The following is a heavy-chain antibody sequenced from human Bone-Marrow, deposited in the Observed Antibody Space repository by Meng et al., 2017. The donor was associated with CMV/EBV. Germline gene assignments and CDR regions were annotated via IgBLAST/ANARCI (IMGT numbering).Heavy chain of an antibody. CDR3: ARGFDFWSGSYAAANWFDP. D-gene: IGHD3-3*01. CDR1: GFTFDDYA. J-gene: IGHJ5*02. V-gene: IGHV3-9*01. CDR2: ISWNSGSI. Sequence: SLKISCAASGFTFDDYAMHWVRQAPGKGLEWVSGISWNSGSIGYADSVKGRFTISRDNAKNSLYLQMDSLRDEDTAVYHCARGFDFWSGSYAAANWFDPWGQGTLVTVSS.